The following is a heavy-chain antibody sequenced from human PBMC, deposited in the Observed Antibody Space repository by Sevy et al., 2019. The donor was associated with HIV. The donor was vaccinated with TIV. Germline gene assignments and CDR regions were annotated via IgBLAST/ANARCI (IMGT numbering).Heavy chain of an antibody. V-gene: IGHV4-61*01. J-gene: IGHJ4*02. CDR2: IYYSGST. D-gene: IGHD2-15*01. CDR1: GGSVSSGSYY. Sequence: SETLSLTCTVSGGSVSSGSYYWSWIRQPPGKGLEWIGYIYYSGSTNYNPSLKSRVTISVDTSKNQFSLKLSSVTAADTAVYYCAREGVVAAVVDYWGQGTLVTISS. CDR3: AREGVVAAVVDY.